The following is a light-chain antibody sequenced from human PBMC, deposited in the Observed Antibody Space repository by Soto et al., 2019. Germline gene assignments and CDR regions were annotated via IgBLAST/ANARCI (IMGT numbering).Light chain of an antibody. J-gene: IGLJ3*02. V-gene: IGLV1-44*01. Sequence: QAVVTQPPSASGTPGQRVTISCSGSFSNIGSNSVNWYQQLPGTAPKLLIYSDNQRPSGVPDRFSGSKSGTSASLAISGLLSEDEADYYCAARDDSLMGVFGGGTQLTVL. CDR1: FSNIGSNS. CDR2: SDN. CDR3: AARDDSLMGV.